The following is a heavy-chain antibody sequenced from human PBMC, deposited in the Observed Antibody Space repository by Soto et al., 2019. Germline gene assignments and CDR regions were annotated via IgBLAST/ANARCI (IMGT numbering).Heavy chain of an antibody. J-gene: IGHJ4*02. CDR3: ARDKGLRGSQVITSYFDS. Sequence: PGKGSCNASGSTFSKYDISWEQLAPGQGLERMGGIIPIFDKAKYAQKFHGRVTITADESTRTAYLELSNLKSEDIAVYYCARDKGLRGSQVITSYFDSWGQVTQVTVAS. CDR2: IIPIFDKA. V-gene: IGHV1-69*13. CDR1: GSTFSKYD. D-gene: IGHD3-22*01.